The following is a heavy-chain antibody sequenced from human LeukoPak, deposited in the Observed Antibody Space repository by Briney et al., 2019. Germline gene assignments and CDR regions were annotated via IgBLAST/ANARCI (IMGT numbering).Heavy chain of an antibody. CDR2: MNPNSGNT. V-gene: IGHV1-8*01. CDR1: GYTFTSYD. D-gene: IGHD3-10*01. CDR3: ASGSYGSGSYLYYYYYGMDV. Sequence: ASVKVSCKASGYTFTSYDINWVRQATGQGLEWMGWMNPNSGNTGYAQKFQGRVTMTRNTSISTAYMELSSLRSEDTAVYYCASGSYGSGSYLYYYYYGMDVWGQGTTVTVSS. J-gene: IGHJ6*02.